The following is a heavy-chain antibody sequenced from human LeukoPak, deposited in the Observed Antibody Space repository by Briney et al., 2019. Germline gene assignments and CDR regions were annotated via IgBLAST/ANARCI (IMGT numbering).Heavy chain of an antibody. CDR3: AKDLVTGSLDY. J-gene: IGHJ4*02. CDR2: IYHSGRT. CDR1: GYSISSGYY. D-gene: IGHD3-10*01. V-gene: IGHV4-38-2*02. Sequence: SETLSLTCTVSGYSISSGYYWGWIRQPPGKGLEWIGSIYHSGRTFYNPSLKSRVTISVDTSKNQFSLKLTSVTAADTAVYYCAKDLVTGSLDYWGQGTLVTVSS.